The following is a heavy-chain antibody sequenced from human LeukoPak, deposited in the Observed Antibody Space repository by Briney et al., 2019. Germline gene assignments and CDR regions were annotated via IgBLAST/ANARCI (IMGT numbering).Heavy chain of an antibody. J-gene: IGHJ4*02. CDR1: GFTFSNDP. V-gene: IGHV3-30*01. CDR3: ARGESVAMGSIDY. D-gene: IGHD2-2*01. CDR2: ISNDGSPK. Sequence: GRSLRLSCAASGFTFSNDPMHWVRQAPGKGLDWVAVISNDGSPKYYADSVKGRFTISRDNSKNTPFLQMDSMTTEDSAVYFCARGESVAMGSIDYWGQGTLVTVSS.